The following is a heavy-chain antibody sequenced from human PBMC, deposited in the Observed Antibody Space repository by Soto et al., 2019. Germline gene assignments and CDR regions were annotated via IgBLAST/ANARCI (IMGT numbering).Heavy chain of an antibody. CDR2: INQDGSEK. Sequence: EVHLVESGGGLVQTGGSLRLSCAISESTVSRDWMNWVRQAPGKGLEGVAHINQDGSEKYYVDSVKGRFTISRDNAKKSLYLQMNSLRAGDTAMYYCSGGVGDAFWGQGTLVTVSS. CDR1: ESTVSRDW. CDR3: SGGVGDAF. D-gene: IGHD1-26*01. V-gene: IGHV3-7*04. J-gene: IGHJ4*02.